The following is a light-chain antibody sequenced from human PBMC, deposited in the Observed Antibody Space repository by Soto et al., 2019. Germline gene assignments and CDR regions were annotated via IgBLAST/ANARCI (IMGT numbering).Light chain of an antibody. CDR1: QSISSY. V-gene: IGKV1-39*01. J-gene: IGKJ3*01. CDR2: AAS. Sequence: DIQMTQSPSSLSASVGDRVTITCRASQSISSYLNWYQQKPGKAPKLLIYAASSLQSGVPSRFSGSGSGTDFTLTISSLQPEDFATYYCQQSYSTPRRAFTFGPGTKVDIK. CDR3: QQSYSTPRRAFT.